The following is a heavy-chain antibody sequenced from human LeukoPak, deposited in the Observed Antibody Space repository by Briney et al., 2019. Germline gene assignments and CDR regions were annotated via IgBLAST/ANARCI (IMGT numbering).Heavy chain of an antibody. CDR3: ARIIEMATIFAPFDP. Sequence: SETLSLTCTVSGDSISSSNYYWGWIRQPPGKGLEWIGSIYYSGSTYYSPSLKSRVTISVDTSKNQFSLKLSSVTAADTAVYYCARIIEMATIFAPFDPWGQGTLVTVSS. D-gene: IGHD5-24*01. V-gene: IGHV4-39*01. CDR1: GDSISSSNYY. CDR2: IYYSGST. J-gene: IGHJ5*02.